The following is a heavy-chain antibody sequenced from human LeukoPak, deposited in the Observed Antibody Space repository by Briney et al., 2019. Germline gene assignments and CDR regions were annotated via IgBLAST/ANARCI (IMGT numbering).Heavy chain of an antibody. Sequence: GGSLRLSCAASGFTFSNYWMSWVRQAPGKGLEWVANIKQDGSETYYVDSVKGRFTISRDKAKNSLFLQMNSLTAEDTAVYSCARKGGTRGPLNYWGQGTLVTVSS. CDR2: IKQDGSET. CDR3: ARKGGTRGPLNY. V-gene: IGHV3-7*01. J-gene: IGHJ4*02. D-gene: IGHD2-8*01. CDR1: GFTFSNYW.